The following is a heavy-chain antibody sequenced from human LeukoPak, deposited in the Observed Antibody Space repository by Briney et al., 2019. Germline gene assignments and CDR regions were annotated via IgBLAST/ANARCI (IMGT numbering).Heavy chain of an antibody. CDR2: IYTSGST. J-gene: IGHJ2*01. V-gene: IGHV4-4*07. CDR1: GGSISSYY. D-gene: IGHD5-18*01. Sequence: NPSETLSLTCTVSGGSISSYYWSWIRQPAGKGLEWIGRIYTSGSTNYNPSLKSRVTISVDTSKNQFSLKLRSVTAADTAVYYCARDCGYIPPDWYYDLLGRGTLVTGSS. CDR3: ARDCGYIPPDWYYDL.